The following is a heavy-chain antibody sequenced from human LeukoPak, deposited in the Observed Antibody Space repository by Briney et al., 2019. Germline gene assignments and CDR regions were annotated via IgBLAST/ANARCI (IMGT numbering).Heavy chain of an antibody. D-gene: IGHD4-17*01. CDR2: MNPNSGNT. CDR3: ARGAYSYGDFDY. J-gene: IGHJ4*02. CDR1: GYTFTSYD. V-gene: IGHV1-8*01. Sequence: ASVKVSCKASGYTFTSYDINWVRQATGQGLEWMGWMNPNSGNTGYAQKFQGRVTMTRNTSISTAYMELSSLRSEDTAVYYCARGAYSYGDFDYWGQGTLVTVSS.